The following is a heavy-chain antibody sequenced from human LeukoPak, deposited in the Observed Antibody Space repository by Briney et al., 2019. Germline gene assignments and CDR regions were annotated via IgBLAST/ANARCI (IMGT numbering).Heavy chain of an antibody. CDR1: GYTFTSYD. J-gene: IGHJ6*02. D-gene: IGHD3-22*01. CDR2: MNPNSGNT. Sequence: GASVKVSCKASGYTFTSYDINWVRQATGQGLEWMGWMNPNSGNTGYAQKFQGRVTMTRNTSISTAYMELSSLRSEDTAVYYCARLWDSSMGDRSYYYYGMDVWGQGTTVTVSS. V-gene: IGHV1-8*01. CDR3: ARLWDSSMGDRSYYYYGMDV.